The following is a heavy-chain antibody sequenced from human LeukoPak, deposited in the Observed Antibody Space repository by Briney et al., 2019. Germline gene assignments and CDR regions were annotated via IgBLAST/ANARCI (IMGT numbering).Heavy chain of an antibody. V-gene: IGHV1-2*02. CDR3: ATLEQQLDY. CDR2: INPNSGFT. J-gene: IGHJ4*02. D-gene: IGHD6-13*01. Sequence: ASVKVSCKASGYTFTAYHMHWVRQAPGQGLEWMGWINPNSGFTNYAQKFQGRVTMTRDTSISTAYMELSSLRSDDTAVYYCATLEQQLDYWGQGTLVTVSS. CDR1: GYTFTAYH.